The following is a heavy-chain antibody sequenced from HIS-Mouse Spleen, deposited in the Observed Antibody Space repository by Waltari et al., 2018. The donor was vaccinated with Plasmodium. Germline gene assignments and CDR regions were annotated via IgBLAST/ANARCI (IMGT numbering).Heavy chain of an antibody. D-gene: IGHD7-27*01. J-gene: IGHJ3*02. V-gene: IGHV4-34*01. CDR2: INHSGST. CDR3: ARGQLGIDAFDI. CDR1: CGSFSGYY. Sequence: QVQLQQWGAGLLKPSETLSLTCAAYCGSFSGYYWSWTRLPPGKGLEWIGEINHSGSTNYNPSLKSRVTISVDTSKNQFSLKLSSVTAADTAVYYCARGQLGIDAFDIWGQGTMVTVSS.